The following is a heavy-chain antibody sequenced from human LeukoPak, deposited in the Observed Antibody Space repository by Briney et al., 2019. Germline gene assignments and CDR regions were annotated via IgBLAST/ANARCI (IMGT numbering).Heavy chain of an antibody. CDR1: GYTFTSYG. CDR2: ISAYNGNT. Sequence: ASVKVSCKASGYTFTSYGISWVRQAPGQGLEWMGWISAYNGNTNYAQKLQGRVTMTTDTSTSTAYMELRSLRSVDTAVYYCARVHVLLWFGEVYYFDYWGQGTLVTVSS. J-gene: IGHJ4*02. D-gene: IGHD3-10*01. V-gene: IGHV1-18*01. CDR3: ARVHVLLWFGEVYYFDY.